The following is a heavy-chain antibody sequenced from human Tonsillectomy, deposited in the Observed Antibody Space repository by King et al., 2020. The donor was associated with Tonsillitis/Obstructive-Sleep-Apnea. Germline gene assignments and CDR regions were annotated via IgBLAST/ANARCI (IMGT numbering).Heavy chain of an antibody. D-gene: IGHD2-2*02. CDR1: GGSFSSYA. CDR2: IIPILGIA. CDR3: AGKAEGYCSSTSCYNYYYYMDV. Sequence: QLVQSGAEVKKPGSSVKVSCKASGGSFSSYAISWVRQAPGQGLEWMGRIIPILGIANYAQKFQGRVTIIADKSTSTAYMDLSRLRSEDTAVYYCAGKAEGYCSSTSCYNYYYYMDVWGKGTTVTVSS. V-gene: IGHV1-69*04. J-gene: IGHJ6*03.